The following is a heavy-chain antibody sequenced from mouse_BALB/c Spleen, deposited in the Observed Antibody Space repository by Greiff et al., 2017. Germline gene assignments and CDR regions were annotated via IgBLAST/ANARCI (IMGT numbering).Heavy chain of an antibody. J-gene: IGHJ3*01. CDR2: IDTSDSYT. V-gene: IGHV1-69*01. CDR1: GYTFTDYW. Sequence: QVQLQQPGAELVMPGASVKMSCKASGYTFTDYWMHWVKQRPGQGLEWIGAIDTSDSYTSYNQKFKGKATLTVDESSSTAYMQLSSLTSEDSAVYYCAREYGSAWFAYWGQGTLVTVSA. CDR3: AREYGSAWFAY. D-gene: IGHD2-10*02.